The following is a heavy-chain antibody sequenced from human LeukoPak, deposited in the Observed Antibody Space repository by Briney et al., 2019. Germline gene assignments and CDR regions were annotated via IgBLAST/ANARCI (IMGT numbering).Heavy chain of an antibody. D-gene: IGHD3-22*01. Sequence: SETLSLTCTVSGGSISSGGYYWSWVRQHPGEGLEWIGYIFTGVGTYYNPSLKSRVTISVDTSKNQFSLKMSSVTAADTAVYYCARDSSGYAYFDYWGQGTLVTVSS. V-gene: IGHV4-31*03. CDR2: IFTGVGT. CDR1: GGSISSGGYY. CDR3: ARDSSGYAYFDY. J-gene: IGHJ4*02.